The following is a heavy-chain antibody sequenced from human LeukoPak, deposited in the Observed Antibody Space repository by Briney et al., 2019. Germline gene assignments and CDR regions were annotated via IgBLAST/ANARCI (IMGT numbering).Heavy chain of an antibody. J-gene: IGHJ4*02. CDR2: IDWDDDK. D-gene: IGHD2-21*02. CDR1: GFSFSTSGMR. CDR3: ARMGATAAFHY. Sequence: GSAPALLKPTQTLTLTCTLSGFSFSTSGMRVSWVRQGPRKALEWLARIDWDDDKFYSTSLKTRLTISQDTPKNQVVLTMTTMDPVDTATYYCARMGATAAFHYSGQGTPVTVSS. V-gene: IGHV2-70*04.